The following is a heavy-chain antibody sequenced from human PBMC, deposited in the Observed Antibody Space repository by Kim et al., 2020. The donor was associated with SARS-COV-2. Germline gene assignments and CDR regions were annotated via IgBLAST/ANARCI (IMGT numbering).Heavy chain of an antibody. CDR1: GFTFSNAW. CDR3: TMDYGDYPFYYYYGMDV. Sequence: GGSLRLSCAASGFTFSNAWMSWVRQAPGKGLEWVGRIKSKTDGGTTDYAAPVKGRFTISRDDSKNTLYLQMNSLKTEDTAVYYCTMDYGDYPFYYYYGMDVWGQGTTVTVSS. CDR2: IKSKTDGGTT. D-gene: IGHD4-17*01. J-gene: IGHJ6*02. V-gene: IGHV3-15*01.